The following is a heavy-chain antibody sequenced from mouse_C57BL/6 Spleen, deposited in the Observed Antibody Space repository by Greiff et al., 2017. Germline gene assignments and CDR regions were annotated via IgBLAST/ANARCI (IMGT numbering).Heavy chain of an antibody. CDR2: INPSNGGT. CDR3: VYGNYGFYAMDY. V-gene: IGHV1-53*01. CDR1: GYTFTSYW. J-gene: IGHJ4*01. Sequence: QVQLQQPGPELVKPGASVKLSCKASGYTFTSYWMHWVKQRPGQGLEWIGNINPSNGGTNYNEKFKSKATLTVDKSSSTAYMQLSSLTSEDSAVYYCVYGNYGFYAMDYWGQGTSVTVSS. D-gene: IGHD2-1*01.